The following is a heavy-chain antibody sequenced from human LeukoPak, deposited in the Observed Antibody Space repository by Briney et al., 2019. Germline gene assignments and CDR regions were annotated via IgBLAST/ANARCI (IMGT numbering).Heavy chain of an antibody. Sequence: PGGSLRLSCAASGFTFSSYSMNWVRQAPGKGLEWVSSINSRSDYIYYSDSVKGRFTISRDNAENSLYLQMNSLRAEDTAVYYCTRKEGTYYPDWGQGTLVTVSS. V-gene: IGHV3-21*01. J-gene: IGHJ4*02. D-gene: IGHD1-26*01. CDR2: INSRSDYI. CDR1: GFTFSSYS. CDR3: TRKEGTYYPD.